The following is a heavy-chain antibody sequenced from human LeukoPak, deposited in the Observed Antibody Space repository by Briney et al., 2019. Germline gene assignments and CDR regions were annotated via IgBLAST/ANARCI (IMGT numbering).Heavy chain of an antibody. V-gene: IGHV4-39*01. CDR1: GGSISSSSYY. CDR2: IYYSGST. D-gene: IGHD3-9*01. CDR3: ARRAQYDILTGSYIWEGNWFDP. Sequence: SETLSLTCTVSGGSISSSSYYWGWIRQPPGKGLEWIGSIYYSGSTYYNPSLKSRVTISVDTSKNQFSLKLSSVTAADTAVYYCARRAQYDILTGSYIWEGNWFDPWGQGTLVTVSS. J-gene: IGHJ5*02.